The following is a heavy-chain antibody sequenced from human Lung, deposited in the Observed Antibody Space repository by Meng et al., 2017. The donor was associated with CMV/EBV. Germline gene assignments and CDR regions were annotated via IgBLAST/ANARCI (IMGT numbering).Heavy chain of an antibody. CDR2: ITPAIETA. D-gene: IGHD3-16*02. CDR3: ARGPSITVGGVIIWPLED. Sequence: SVKVSCKASGGTFRSTSLMWVRQAPGQGLEWMGGITPAIETADYAQKFRDRVTITTDDSATTAYMEMNSLRSEDTAVYFCARGPSITVGGVIIWPLEDWGQGTLVTGSS. V-gene: IGHV1-69*05. J-gene: IGHJ4*02. CDR1: GGTFRSTS.